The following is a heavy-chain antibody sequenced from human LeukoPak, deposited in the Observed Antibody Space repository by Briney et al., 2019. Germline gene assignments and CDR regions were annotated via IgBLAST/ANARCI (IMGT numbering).Heavy chain of an antibody. CDR2: ISYDGSNK. D-gene: IGHD3-10*01. V-gene: IGHV3-30-3*01. Sequence: GRSLRLSCAASGFTFSSYAMHWVRQAPGKGLEWVAVISYDGSNKYYADSVKGRFTISRDNSKNTLYLQMNSLRAEDTAVYYCARDPRYYCGSGSHLGWFDPWGQGTLVTVSS. CDR3: ARDPRYYCGSGSHLGWFDP. CDR1: GFTFSSYA. J-gene: IGHJ5*02.